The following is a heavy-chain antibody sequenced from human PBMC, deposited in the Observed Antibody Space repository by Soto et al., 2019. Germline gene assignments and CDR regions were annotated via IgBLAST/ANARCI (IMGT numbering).Heavy chain of an antibody. V-gene: IGHV2-26*01. CDR2: IFSNDEK. D-gene: IGHD1-26*01. Sequence: QVTLKESGPVLVKPTETLTLTCSVSGFSLSNARMGVSWIRQPPGKALEWLAHIFSNDEKSYSTSLKSRLTISRDTSKSQAVLTMTNMDPVDTATYYCARHGRGVGARPLDYWGQGTLVTVSS. CDR1: GFSLSNARMG. CDR3: ARHGRGVGARPLDY. J-gene: IGHJ4*02.